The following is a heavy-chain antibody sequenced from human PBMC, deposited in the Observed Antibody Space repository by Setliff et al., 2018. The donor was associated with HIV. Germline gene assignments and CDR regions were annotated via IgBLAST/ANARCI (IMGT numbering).Heavy chain of an antibody. CDR3: VKDAYSSGKPGIS. J-gene: IGHJ4*02. V-gene: IGHV3-23*05. CDR2: VSNTGRRT. Sequence: GGSLRLSCAASTFSVSDYAMSWVRQAPGKGLEWVSAVSNTGRRTFYADSVKGRFTISKDNFENVVYLKMNRLRVDDTAVYYCVKDAYSSGKPGISWGQGTQVTVSS. CDR1: TFSVSDYA. D-gene: IGHD3-22*01.